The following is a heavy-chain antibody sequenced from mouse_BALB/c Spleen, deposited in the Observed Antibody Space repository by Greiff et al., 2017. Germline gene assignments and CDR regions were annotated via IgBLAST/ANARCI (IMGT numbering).Heavy chain of an antibody. CDR3: AREEDGSSPWFAY. V-gene: IGHV1S137*01. D-gene: IGHD1-1*01. J-gene: IGHJ3*01. Sequence: VQLVESGAELVRPGVSVKISCKGSGYTFTDYAMHWVKQSHAKSLEWIGVISTYYGDASYNQKFKGKATMTVDKSSSTAYMELARLTSEDSAIYYCAREEDGSSPWFAYWGQGTLVTVSA. CDR2: ISTYYGDA. CDR1: GYTFTDYA.